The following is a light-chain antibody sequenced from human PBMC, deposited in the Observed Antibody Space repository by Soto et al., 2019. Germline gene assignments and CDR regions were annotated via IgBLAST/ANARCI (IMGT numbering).Light chain of an antibody. CDR1: SSNIGAGYD. V-gene: IGLV1-40*01. Sequence: QSVLTQPPSVSRARGQRVPISCTGSSSNIGAGYDVHWYKQRPGTAPTLLSYGTSNRPSGVSDRFSGSKSGNTASLTISGLQAEAEADYYCSSYTSSSTHGCGTEPKVTVL. CDR3: SSYTSSSTHG. J-gene: IGLJ1*01. CDR2: GTS.